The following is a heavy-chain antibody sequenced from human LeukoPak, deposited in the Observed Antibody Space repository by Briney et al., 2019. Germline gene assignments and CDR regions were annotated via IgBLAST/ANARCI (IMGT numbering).Heavy chain of an antibody. CDR3: TREIWNNWGRYFDY. D-gene: IGHD7-27*01. V-gene: IGHV3-49*04. CDR2: IRSKAYGGTT. J-gene: IGHJ4*02. CDR1: GFTFSSYN. Sequence: HPGGSLRLSCAASGFTFSSYNMNWVRQAPGKGLGWVGFIRSKAYGGTTEYAASVKGRFTISRDDSKSIAYLQMSSLKTEDTAVYYCTREIWNNWGRYFDYWGQGTLVTVSS.